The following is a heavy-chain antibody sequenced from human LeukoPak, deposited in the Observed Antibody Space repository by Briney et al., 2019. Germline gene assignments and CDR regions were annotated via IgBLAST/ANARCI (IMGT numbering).Heavy chain of an antibody. CDR3: ASGYYDILTGYQKFDY. D-gene: IGHD3-9*01. CDR2: IYYSGST. CDR1: GGSISSYY. V-gene: IGHV4-59*08. Sequence: PSETLSLTCTVSGGSISSYYWSWIRQPPGKGLEWIGYIYYSGSTNYNPSLESRVTISVDTSKNQFSLKLSSVTAADTAVYYCASGYYDILTGYQKFDYWGQGTLVTVSS. J-gene: IGHJ4*02.